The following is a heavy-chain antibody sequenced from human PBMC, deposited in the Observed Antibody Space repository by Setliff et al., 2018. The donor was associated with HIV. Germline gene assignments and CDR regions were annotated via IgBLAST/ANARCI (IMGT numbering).Heavy chain of an antibody. CDR1: GYTFTSYY. V-gene: IGHV1-46*01. CDR2: THPSTGNT. Sequence: RASVKVSCKASGYTFTSYYMHWVRQAPGQGLEWMGLTHPSTGNTYYTQKFQGRVTWTRDTSTSTVYMELRSLRSDDTAVYYCASTAVAGRANYFDYWGQGTLVTVSS. D-gene: IGHD6-19*01. CDR3: ASTAVAGRANYFDY. J-gene: IGHJ4*02.